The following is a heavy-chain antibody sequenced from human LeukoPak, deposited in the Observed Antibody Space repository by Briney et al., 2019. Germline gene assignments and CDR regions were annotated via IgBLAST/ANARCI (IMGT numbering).Heavy chain of an antibody. CDR2: INHSGST. CDR3: ARSPWDFDWLLNEFDP. D-gene: IGHD3-9*01. Sequence: PSETLSLTCAVYGGSFSGYYWSWIRQPPGKGLEWIGEINHSGSTNYNPSLKSRVTISVDTSKNQFSLKLSSVTAADTAVCYCARSPWDFDWLLNEFDPWGQGTLVTVSS. J-gene: IGHJ5*02. V-gene: IGHV4-34*01. CDR1: GGSFSGYY.